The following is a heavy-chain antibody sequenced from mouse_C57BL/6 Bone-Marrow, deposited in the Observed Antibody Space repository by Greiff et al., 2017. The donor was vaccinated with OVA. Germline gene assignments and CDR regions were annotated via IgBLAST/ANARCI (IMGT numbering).Heavy chain of an antibody. CDR2: IWRGGST. CDR1: GFSLTSYG. CDR3: AKTGLRRGYYYAMDY. Sequence: QVQLQQSGPGLVQPSQSLSITCTVSGFSLTSYGVHWVRQSPGKGLEWLGVIWRGGSTDYNAAFMSRLSITKDNSKSQVFFKMNSLQADDTAIYYCAKTGLRRGYYYAMDYWGQGTSVTVSS. V-gene: IGHV2-5*01. J-gene: IGHJ4*01. D-gene: IGHD2-2*01.